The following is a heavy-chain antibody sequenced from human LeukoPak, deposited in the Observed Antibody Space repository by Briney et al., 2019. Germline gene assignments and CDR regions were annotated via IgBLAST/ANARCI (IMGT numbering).Heavy chain of an antibody. V-gene: IGHV4-4*02. Sequence: PSGTLSLTCVVSSGSINSSDWWNWVRPSPGKGLQWIGQIFHSGSTHYNPSLKSRVTISVDTSKNQFSLKLSSVTAADTAVYYCARGATYYDFWSGYYYYFDYWGQGTLVTVSS. CDR2: IFHSGST. CDR1: SGSINSSDW. D-gene: IGHD3-3*01. CDR3: ARGATYYDFWSGYYYYFDY. J-gene: IGHJ4*02.